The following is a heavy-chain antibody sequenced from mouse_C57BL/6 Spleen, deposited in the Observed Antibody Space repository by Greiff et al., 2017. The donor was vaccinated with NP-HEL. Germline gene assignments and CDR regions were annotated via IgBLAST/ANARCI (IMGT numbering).Heavy chain of an antibody. D-gene: IGHD1-1*02. J-gene: IGHJ4*01. V-gene: IGHV1-4*01. CDR3: ARGGNYGDAMDY. CDR1: GYTFTSYS. CDR2: INPSSGYT. Sequence: VQLMESGAELVRPGASVKMSCKASGYTFTSYSMHWVKQRPGQGLEWIGNINPSSGYTKYNQKFKDKATLTADKSSSTAYMQLNSLTSEDSAVYYCARGGNYGDAMDYWGQGTSVTVSS.